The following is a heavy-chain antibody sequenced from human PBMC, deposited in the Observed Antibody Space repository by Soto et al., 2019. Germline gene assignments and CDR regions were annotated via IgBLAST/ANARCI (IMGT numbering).Heavy chain of an antibody. CDR3: APRHRAVAVSPWFDP. D-gene: IGHD3-10*01. CDR1: GLSITDSEMG. CDR2: IDSSGEK. J-gene: IGHJ5*02. V-gene: IGHV2-26*01. Sequence: QVTLKESGPVLVKPPETLTLRCTVSGLSITDSEMGVSWIRQPPGQPLEWLAHIDSSGEKSYRTFLKSRLAISKDTSKGQIVLTMTNMDPADTATCYCAPRHRAVAVSPWFDPWGQGIPVTVSS.